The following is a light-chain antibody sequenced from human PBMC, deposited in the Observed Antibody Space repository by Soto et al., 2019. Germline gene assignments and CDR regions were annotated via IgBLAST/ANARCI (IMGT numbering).Light chain of an antibody. CDR2: DAS. CDR1: QSVSSY. CDR3: QQRRNWLSIT. J-gene: IGKJ5*01. Sequence: EIVLTQSPATLSLSPGERATLSCRASQSVSSYLAWYQQKPGQAPRLLIYDASNRATGIPARFSGSGSGTDFTLIISSLKPADFAVYYCQQRRNWLSITCGQGTRLEIK. V-gene: IGKV3-11*01.